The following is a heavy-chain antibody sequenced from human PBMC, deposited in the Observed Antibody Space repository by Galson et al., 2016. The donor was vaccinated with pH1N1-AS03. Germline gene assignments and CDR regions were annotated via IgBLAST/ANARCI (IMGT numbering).Heavy chain of an antibody. Sequence: LSLTCAVSGGSISSVGYSWSWIRQPPGKGLEWIGYIFHSGSTYYTPSLKGRVSISLDTSKNHFSLTLSSVTAADTAVYYCAKNLATNYYDGRDYSDAFDVWGPGTTVTVSS. D-gene: IGHD3-22*01. CDR3: AKNLATNYYDGRDYSDAFDV. CDR2: IFHSGST. CDR1: GGSISSVGYS. V-gene: IGHV4-30-4*07. J-gene: IGHJ3*01.